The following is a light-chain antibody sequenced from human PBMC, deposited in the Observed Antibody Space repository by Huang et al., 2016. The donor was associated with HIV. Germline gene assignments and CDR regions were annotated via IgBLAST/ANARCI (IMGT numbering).Light chain of an antibody. V-gene: IGKV1-5*03. CDR3: QQYSSYIQWT. CDR1: QSVRSW. Sequence: DIQMTQSPSTLSASVGDRVTIICRASQSVRSWLAWYQQKPGKAPKLLIYQASTFQNGVPSRFSGSGSGTEFTLTISSLQPDDFATYYCQQYSSYIQWTFGQGTKVEI. CDR2: QAS. J-gene: IGKJ1*01.